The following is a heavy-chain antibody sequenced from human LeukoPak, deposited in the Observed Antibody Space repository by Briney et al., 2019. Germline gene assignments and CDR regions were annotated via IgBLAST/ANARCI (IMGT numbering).Heavy chain of an antibody. V-gene: IGHV6-1*01. CDR2: TYYRSKWYN. D-gene: IGHD3-3*01. Sequence: SQTLSLTCAISGDSVSSNSAAWNWIRQSPSRGLEWLGRTYYRSKWYNDYAVSVKSRITINPDTSKNQFSLKLSSVTAADTAVYYCAREPGTSYDFWSGYQNDAFDIWGQGTMVTVSS. CDR1: GDSVSSNSAA. CDR3: AREPGTSYDFWSGYQNDAFDI. J-gene: IGHJ3*02.